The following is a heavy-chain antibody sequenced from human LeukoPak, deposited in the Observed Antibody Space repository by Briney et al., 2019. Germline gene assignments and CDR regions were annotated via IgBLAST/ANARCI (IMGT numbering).Heavy chain of an antibody. CDR1: GFTFSSYW. Sequence: PGGSLRLSCAASGFTFSSYWMSWVRQAPGKGLEWVANIKQDGSEKYYVDSVKGRFTISRDNVKNSLYLQMNSLRAEDTAVYYCARGSPMWGATARYWGQGTLVTVSS. V-gene: IGHV3-7*01. CDR2: IKQDGSEK. CDR3: ARGSPMWGATARY. J-gene: IGHJ4*02. D-gene: IGHD1-26*01.